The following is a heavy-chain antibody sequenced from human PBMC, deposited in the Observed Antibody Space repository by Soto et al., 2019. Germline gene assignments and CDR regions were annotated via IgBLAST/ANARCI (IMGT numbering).Heavy chain of an antibody. D-gene: IGHD5-18*01. CDR2: INPSGGST. Sequence: ASVKGSCTAAGYTFTSYYMHWVRQAPGQGLEWMGIINPSGGSTSYAQKFQGRVTMTRDMSTSTVYMELSSLRSEDTAVYYCARPSGYSYGTGYFDYWGQGTLVTVSS. V-gene: IGHV1-46*01. CDR1: GYTFTSYY. CDR3: ARPSGYSYGTGYFDY. J-gene: IGHJ4*02.